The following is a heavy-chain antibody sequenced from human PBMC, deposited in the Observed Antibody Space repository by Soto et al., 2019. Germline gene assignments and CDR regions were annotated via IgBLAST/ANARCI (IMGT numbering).Heavy chain of an antibody. Sequence: PSETLSLTCTISGGSISSYYWSWIRQPPWKGLEWIGYIYYSGSTNYNPSLKSRVTISVDTSKNQFSLKLSSVTAADTAVYYCASSNIAAAGFYYYGMDVWGRGTTVT. CDR3: ASSNIAAAGFYYYGMDV. J-gene: IGHJ6*02. V-gene: IGHV4-59*01. CDR1: GGSISSYY. D-gene: IGHD6-13*01. CDR2: IYYSGST.